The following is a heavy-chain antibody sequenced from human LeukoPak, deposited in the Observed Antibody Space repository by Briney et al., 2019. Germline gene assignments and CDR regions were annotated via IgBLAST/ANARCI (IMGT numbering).Heavy chain of an antibody. CDR1: GFTFDGYG. CDR2: ITGPGYIT. D-gene: IGHD3-22*01. Sequence: GPLRLSCAASGFTFDGYGMTWVRQAPGKGLEWVSSITGPGYITFYADSVKGRFTISRDNSKKMLYLQMSSLRAEDTAVYYCVKDNSPPDYSDSLSYWGQGTLVSVSS. J-gene: IGHJ4*02. V-gene: IGHV3-23*01. CDR3: VKDNSPPDYSDSLSY.